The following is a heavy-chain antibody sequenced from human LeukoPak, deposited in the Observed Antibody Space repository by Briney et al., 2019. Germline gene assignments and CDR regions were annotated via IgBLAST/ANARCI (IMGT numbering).Heavy chain of an antibody. Sequence: PGGSLRLSCAASGFTFRSYGMHWVRQAPGKGLEWVTFIRYDGSNKYYADSVKGRFTISRDNSKNTLYLQMNSLRAEDTAVYYCAKRAREYSSIWYTFDYWGQGTLVTVSS. D-gene: IGHD6-13*01. CDR3: AKRAREYSSIWYTFDY. J-gene: IGHJ4*02. V-gene: IGHV3-30*02. CDR2: IRYDGSNK. CDR1: GFTFRSYG.